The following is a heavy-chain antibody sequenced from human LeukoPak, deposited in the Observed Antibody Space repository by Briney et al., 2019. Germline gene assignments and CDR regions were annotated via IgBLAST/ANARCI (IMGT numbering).Heavy chain of an antibody. D-gene: IGHD3-9*01. Sequence: ASVKVSCKASGYTFTSYAMNWVRQAPGQGLEWMGWINTNTGNPTYAQGFTGRFVFSLDTSVSTAYLQISSLKAEDTAVYYCARTPPPYDILTGYPLDYWGQGTLVTVSS. V-gene: IGHV7-4-1*02. CDR2: INTNTGNP. CDR3: ARTPPPYDILTGYPLDY. J-gene: IGHJ4*02. CDR1: GYTFTSYA.